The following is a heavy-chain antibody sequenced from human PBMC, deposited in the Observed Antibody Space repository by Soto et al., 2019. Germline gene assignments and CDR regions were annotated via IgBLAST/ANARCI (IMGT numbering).Heavy chain of an antibody. D-gene: IGHD4-17*01. CDR1: GGTFSSYA. Sequence: QVQLVQSGAEVKKPGSSVKVSCKASGGTFSSYAISWVRQAPGQGLEWMGGIIPIFGTANYAQKFQGRVTINADKSTSTAYMELSSLRSDDTAVYYCARAKDYGGNRDAFDIWGQGTMVTVSS. CDR2: IIPIFGTA. V-gene: IGHV1-69*06. CDR3: ARAKDYGGNRDAFDI. J-gene: IGHJ3*02.